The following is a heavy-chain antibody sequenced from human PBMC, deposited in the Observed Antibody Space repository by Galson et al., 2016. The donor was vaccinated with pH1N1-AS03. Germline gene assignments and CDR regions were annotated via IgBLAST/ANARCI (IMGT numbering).Heavy chain of an antibody. D-gene: IGHD5/OR15-5a*01. CDR1: GFIVSNNY. V-gene: IGHV3-53*01. CDR3: STPGLSTIFWGMGD. CDR2: TYGDGTT. J-gene: IGHJ6*02. Sequence: SLRLSCAVSGFIVSNNYMTWVRQAPGKGLEWVSLTYGDGTTYYADSVKGRLTISRDTSKNTIYLQMNSLGAEDTAVYYCSTPGLSTIFWGMGDWGQGTTVTVS.